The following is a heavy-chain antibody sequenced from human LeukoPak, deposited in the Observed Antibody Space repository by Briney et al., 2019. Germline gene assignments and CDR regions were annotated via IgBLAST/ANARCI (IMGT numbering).Heavy chain of an antibody. J-gene: IGHJ4*02. CDR2: INHSGST. V-gene: IGHV4-39*07. Sequence: KSSETLSLTCTVSGGSISSSSYYWGWIRQPPGKGLEWIGEINHSGSTNYNPSLKSRVTISVDTSKNQFSLKLSSVTAADTAVYYCARGTAANPGGYSGYTIWGAVAGPYYFDYWGQGTLVTVSS. D-gene: IGHD5-12*01. CDR1: GGSISSSSYY. CDR3: ARGTAANPGGYSGYTIWGAVAGPYYFDY.